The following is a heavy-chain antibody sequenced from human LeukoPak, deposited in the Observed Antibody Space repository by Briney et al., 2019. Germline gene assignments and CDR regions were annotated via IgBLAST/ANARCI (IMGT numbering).Heavy chain of an antibody. V-gene: IGHV3-21*01. J-gene: IGHJ3*02. CDR2: ISGSSNYI. Sequence: PGGSLRLSCAASGITFSSYSMNWVRQAPGKGLEWVSSISGSSNYIYYTDSVKGRFTISRDNAKNSLYLQMNSLRAEDTAVYYCAKARRIAAAGISYLERSRDAFDIWGQGTMVTVSS. D-gene: IGHD6-13*01. CDR1: GITFSSYS. CDR3: AKARRIAAAGISYLERSRDAFDI.